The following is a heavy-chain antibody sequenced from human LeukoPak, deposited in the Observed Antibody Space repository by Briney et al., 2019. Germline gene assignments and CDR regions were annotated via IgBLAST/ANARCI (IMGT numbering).Heavy chain of an antibody. CDR1: GYTFTSYY. D-gene: IGHD6-6*01. CDR3: ARDGVVWQLVSYYYYYYYMDV. Sequence: GASVKVSCKASGYTFTSYYMHWVRQAPGQGLEWMGIINPSGGSTSYAQKFQGRVTMTRDTSTSTVYMELSSLRSEDTAVYYCARDGVVWQLVSYYYYYYYMDVWGKGTTVTVSS. CDR2: INPSGGST. V-gene: IGHV1-46*01. J-gene: IGHJ6*03.